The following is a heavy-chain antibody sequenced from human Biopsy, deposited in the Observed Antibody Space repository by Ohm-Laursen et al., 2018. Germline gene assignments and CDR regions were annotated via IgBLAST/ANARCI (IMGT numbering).Heavy chain of an antibody. CDR1: GYSFTSYY. D-gene: IGHD7-27*01. Sequence: GSSVKVSCKASGYSFTSYYMHWVRQAPGQGLEWMGIINPSGGSTDYAQKFQGRVTMTRDTSTSTVYMELISLRSDDTAVYYCAKGGDKAWLDSWGQGALVTVSS. V-gene: IGHV1-46*01. CDR2: INPSGGST. CDR3: AKGGDKAWLDS. J-gene: IGHJ5*01.